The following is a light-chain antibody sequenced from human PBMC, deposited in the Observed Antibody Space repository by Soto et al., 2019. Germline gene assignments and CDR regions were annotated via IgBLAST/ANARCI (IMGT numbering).Light chain of an antibody. V-gene: IGLV8-61*01. CDR3: VLYMGSGPL. J-gene: IGLJ2*01. Sequence: QTVVTQEPSFSVSPVGTVTLTCGLSSGSVSTSYYPSWYQQTPGQAPRTLIYSTNTRSSGVPDRFSGSILGNKAALTITGAQADDESDYYCVLYMGSGPLFGGGTKLTVL. CDR1: SGSVSTSYY. CDR2: STN.